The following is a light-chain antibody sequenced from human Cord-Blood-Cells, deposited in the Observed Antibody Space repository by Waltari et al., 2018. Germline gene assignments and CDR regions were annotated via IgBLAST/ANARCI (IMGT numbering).Light chain of an antibody. CDR1: QSISSY. CDR3: QQSYSSPAVT. J-gene: IGKJ4*01. CDR2: PAS. Sequence: DIQMTQSPSSLSASVGDRVTITCRASQSISSYLNWYQQKPGKAPKLLIYPASSLQSGVPSRFCSSGSGTEFALTISSLQPEDFATYYCQQSYSSPAVTFGGGTKVEIK. V-gene: IGKV1-39*01.